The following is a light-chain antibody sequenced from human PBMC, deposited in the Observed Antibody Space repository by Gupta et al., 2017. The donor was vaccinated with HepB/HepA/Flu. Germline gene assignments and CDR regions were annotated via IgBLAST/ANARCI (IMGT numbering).Light chain of an antibody. CDR3: QQDNSYPLT. V-gene: IGKV1-5*03. J-gene: IGKJ4*01. CDR1: QSVSSW. Sequence: DIQMTQLPSTLSASVGDRVTITCRASQSVSSWLAWYQQKPGKAPKLLIYKASNLESGVPSSFSGSGSGTEFTLTISSLQPDDFATYYCQQDNSYPLTFGGGTKVEIK. CDR2: KAS.